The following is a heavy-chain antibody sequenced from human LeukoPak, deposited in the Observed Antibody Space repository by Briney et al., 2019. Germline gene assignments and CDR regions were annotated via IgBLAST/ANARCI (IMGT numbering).Heavy chain of an antibody. Sequence: QLGGSLRLSCAASGFTFSSYPMSWVRQAPGKGLEWVSAISGSGGSTYYADSVKGRFTISRDNSKNTLYLQMNSLRAEDTAVYYCAKGSNSGYDYGVKYYFDYWGQGTLVTVSS. V-gene: IGHV3-23*01. D-gene: IGHD5-12*01. CDR2: ISGSGGST. J-gene: IGHJ4*02. CDR3: AKGSNSGYDYGVKYYFDY. CDR1: GFTFSSYP.